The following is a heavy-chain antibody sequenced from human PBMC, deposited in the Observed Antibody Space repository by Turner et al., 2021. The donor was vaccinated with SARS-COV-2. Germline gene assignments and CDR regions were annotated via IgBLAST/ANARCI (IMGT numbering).Heavy chain of an antibody. CDR2: ISYDGSNK. D-gene: IGHD4-4*01. CDR1: GFTLSSYG. Sequence: QVQLVESGGGVVQPRRSQRHSCADSGFTLSSYGMHWVRQAPGKGLGCVAVISYDGSNKYYADSVKGRFTISRDNSKNTLYLQMTSLRAEDTAVYYCAKQLGLYSNPMYYCDYWGQGTLVTVSS. V-gene: IGHV3-30*18. J-gene: IGHJ4*02. CDR3: AKQLGLYSNPMYYCDY.